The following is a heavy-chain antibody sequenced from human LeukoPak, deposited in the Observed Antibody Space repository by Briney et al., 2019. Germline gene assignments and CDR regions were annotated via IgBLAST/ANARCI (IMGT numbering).Heavy chain of an antibody. D-gene: IGHD3/OR15-3a*01. CDR2: VHHGGNN. Sequence: TASETLSLTCAVSGYSISSGYYWGWIRQSPGKGLEWIGSVHHGGNNYYNPSLKSRVTISLDTSKNQLSLHLSSVRVADTAIYYCARDLTVLGLAAPNCFDPWGQGTLVTVSS. J-gene: IGHJ5*02. CDR3: ARDLTVLGLAAPNCFDP. CDR1: GYSISSGYY. V-gene: IGHV4-38-2*02.